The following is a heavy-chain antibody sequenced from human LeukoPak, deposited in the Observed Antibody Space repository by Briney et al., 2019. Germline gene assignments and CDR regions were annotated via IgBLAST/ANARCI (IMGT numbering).Heavy chain of an antibody. CDR3: AGQPGQGNWFDP. Sequence: GASVKVSCKASGYTFTGYYMHWVRQAPGQGLEWMGIINPSGGSTSYAQKFQGRVTMTRDTPTSTVYMELSSLRSEDTAVYYCAGQPGQGNWFDPWGQGTLVTVSS. CDR1: GYTFTGYY. J-gene: IGHJ5*02. CDR2: INPSGGST. V-gene: IGHV1-46*01. D-gene: IGHD1-14*01.